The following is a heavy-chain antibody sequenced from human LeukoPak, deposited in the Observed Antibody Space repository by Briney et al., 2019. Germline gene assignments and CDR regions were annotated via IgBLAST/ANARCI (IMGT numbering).Heavy chain of an antibody. CDR1: GFTFSSYA. CDR3: AKATDTAMVRIYFDY. V-gene: IGHV3-23*01. Sequence: GGSLRLSCAASGFTFSSYAMHWVRQAPGKGLEWVSAISGSGGSTYYADSVKGRFTISRDNSKNTLYLQMNSLRAEDTAVYYCAKATDTAMVRIYFDYWGQGTLVTVSS. J-gene: IGHJ4*02. D-gene: IGHD5-18*01. CDR2: ISGSGGST.